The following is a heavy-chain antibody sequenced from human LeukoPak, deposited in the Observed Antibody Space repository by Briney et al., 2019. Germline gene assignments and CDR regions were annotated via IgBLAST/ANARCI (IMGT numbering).Heavy chain of an antibody. D-gene: IGHD6-13*01. V-gene: IGHV3-23*01. Sequence: GGSLRLSCAASGFTFSSYAMTWVRQAPGKGLEWVSVISGSGGRTFYAASVKGRFTISRDNSKNTLYLQMNSLRAEDTAVYYCARGVHGSWYPWWGQGTLVTVSS. J-gene: IGHJ4*02. CDR2: ISGSGGRT. CDR3: ARGVHGSWYPW. CDR1: GFTFSSYA.